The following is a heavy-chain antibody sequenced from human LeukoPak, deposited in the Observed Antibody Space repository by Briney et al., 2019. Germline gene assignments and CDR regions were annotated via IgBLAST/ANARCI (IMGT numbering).Heavy chain of an antibody. Sequence: GGSLRLSCAASGFTFSSYSMNWVRQAPGKGLEWVSSISSSSSYIYYADSVKGRFTISRDNSKNTLYLQMNSLRAEDTAVYYCARDQYSSGWYPPDYWGQGTLVTVSS. V-gene: IGHV3-21*01. CDR2: ISSSSSYI. CDR3: ARDQYSSGWYPPDY. D-gene: IGHD6-19*01. CDR1: GFTFSSYS. J-gene: IGHJ4*02.